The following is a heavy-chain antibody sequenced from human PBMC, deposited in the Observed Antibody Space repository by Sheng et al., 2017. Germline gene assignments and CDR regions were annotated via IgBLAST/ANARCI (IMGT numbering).Heavy chain of an antibody. CDR3: AREPSFIVVVPGYDRGDVFDI. J-gene: IGHJ3*02. CDR1: GGSFSGYY. CDR2: INHSGST. D-gene: IGHD2-2*01. Sequence: QVQLQQWGAGLLKPSETLSLTCAVYGGSFSGYYWSWIRQPPGKGLEWIGEINHSGSTNYNPSLKSRVTISVDTSKNQFSLKLSSVTAADTAVYYCAREPSFIVVVPGYDRGDVFDIVGRRDKCHRLF. V-gene: IGHV4-34*01.